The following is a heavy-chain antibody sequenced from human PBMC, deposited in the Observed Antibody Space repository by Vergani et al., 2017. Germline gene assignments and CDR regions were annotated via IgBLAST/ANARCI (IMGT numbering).Heavy chain of an antibody. D-gene: IGHD6-19*01. V-gene: IGHV4-30-2*01. CDR2: IHHSGSS. Sequence: QLQLQESGSGLVKPSQTLSLTCAVSGGSISSGGYSWSWIRQPPGKGLEWIGYIHHSGSSYYNPSLKSRVTISLDRSKNQFSLKVNSVTAADTAVYYCARGGVAVAATKGGTGYFDYWGQGTLVTVSS. J-gene: IGHJ4*02. CDR3: ARGGVAVAATKGGTGYFDY. CDR1: GGSISSGGYS.